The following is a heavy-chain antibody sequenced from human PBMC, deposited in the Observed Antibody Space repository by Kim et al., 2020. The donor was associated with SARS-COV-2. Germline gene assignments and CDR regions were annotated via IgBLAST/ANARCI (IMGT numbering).Heavy chain of an antibody. CDR1: GFTFSSYG. CDR2: ISYDGSNK. Sequence: GGSLRLSCAASGFTFSSYGMHWVRQAPGKGLEWVAVISYDGSNKYYADSVKGRFTISRDNSKNTRYLQMNSLRAEDTAVYYCAKRLYYGSGGPPSLDYWGQGTLVTVSS. V-gene: IGHV3-30*18. CDR3: AKRLYYGSGGPPSLDY. D-gene: IGHD3-10*01. J-gene: IGHJ4*02.